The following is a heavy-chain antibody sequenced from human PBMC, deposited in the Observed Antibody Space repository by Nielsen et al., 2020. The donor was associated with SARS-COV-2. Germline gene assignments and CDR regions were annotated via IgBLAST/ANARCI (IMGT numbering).Heavy chain of an antibody. V-gene: IGHV3-7*03. Sequence: GESLKISCAASGFTFSSYWMSWVRQAPGKGQEWVANIKQDGSEKYYVDSVKGRFTISRDNAKNSLYLQMNSLRAEDTAVYYCARDSSGTYRRVDYWGQGALVTVSS. J-gene: IGHJ4*02. CDR1: GFTFSSYW. D-gene: IGHD3-22*01. CDR2: IKQDGSEK. CDR3: ARDSSGTYRRVDY.